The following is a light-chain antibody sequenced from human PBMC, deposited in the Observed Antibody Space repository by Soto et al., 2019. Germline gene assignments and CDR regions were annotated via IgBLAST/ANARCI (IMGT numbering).Light chain of an antibody. J-gene: IGLJ2*01. CDR1: SSDVGAYNY. CDR3: SSYTTSTTQV. CDR2: DVS. Sequence: QSVLTQPASVSGSPGQSIAISCTGTSSDVGAYNYVSWYQHQPGKAPKLIIFDVSNRPSGVSTRFSGSKSGDTASLTISGLQAEDEADYYCSSYTTSTTQVFGGGTKVTVL. V-gene: IGLV2-14*03.